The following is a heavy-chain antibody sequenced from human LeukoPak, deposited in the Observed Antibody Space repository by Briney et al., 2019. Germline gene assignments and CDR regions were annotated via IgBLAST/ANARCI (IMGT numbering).Heavy chain of an antibody. J-gene: IGHJ3*01. D-gene: IGHD6-25*01. CDR2: IKSKTDGETT. V-gene: IGHV3-15*01. CDR1: GFIFTNAW. CDR3: GYEGM. Sequence: GGSLRLSCVGSGFIFTNAWMSWVRQAPGKGLGWVGRIKSKTDGETTEYAAPVKGRFTISRDDSKNTLYVQMNSLKTEDTAVYFRGYEGMWGQGTMVTVSS.